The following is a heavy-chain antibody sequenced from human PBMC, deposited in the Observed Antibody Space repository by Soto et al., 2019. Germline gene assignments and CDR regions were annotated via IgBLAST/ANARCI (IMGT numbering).Heavy chain of an antibody. CDR2: NIPILGIA. Sequence: VKVSCKASGGTFRSYTISWVRQAPGQGLEWMGRNIPILGIANYAQKFQGRVTMTRNTSISTAYMELSSLRSEDTAVYYCARGLNGVGYWGQGTLVTVSS. D-gene: IGHD2-8*01. J-gene: IGHJ4*02. V-gene: IGHV1-69*02. CDR3: ARGLNGVGY. CDR1: GGTFRSYT.